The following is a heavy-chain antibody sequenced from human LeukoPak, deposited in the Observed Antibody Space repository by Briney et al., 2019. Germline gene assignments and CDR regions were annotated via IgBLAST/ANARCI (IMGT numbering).Heavy chain of an antibody. V-gene: IGHV1-18*01. CDR2: ISTYNGNS. J-gene: IGHJ4*02. Sequence: GASVKASCKASGHNIINYGISWVRQAPGQGLAWIGWISTYNGNSIYAQKFQGRVTMTTDPSTSTGYIDLRGLTSDHPAVYYCARVARTAVGIRYYFDEWGQGTLVSVSS. D-gene: IGHD1-14*01. CDR3: ARVARTAVGIRYYFDE. CDR1: GHNIINYG.